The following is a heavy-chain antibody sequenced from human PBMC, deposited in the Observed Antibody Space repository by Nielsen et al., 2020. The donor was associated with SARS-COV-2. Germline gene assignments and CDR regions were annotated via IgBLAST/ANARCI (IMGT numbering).Heavy chain of an antibody. J-gene: IGHJ6*02. Sequence: ASVKVSCKASGYTFTSYGISWVRQAPGQGLEWMGWISAYNGNTNYAQKLQGRVTMTTDTSTSTAYMELRSLRSDDTAVYYCARGESWDTIDPYYYYYGMDVWGQGTTVTVSS. CDR1: GYTFTSYG. D-gene: IGHD1-26*01. CDR2: ISAYNGNT. V-gene: IGHV1-18*01. CDR3: ARGESWDTIDPYYYYYGMDV.